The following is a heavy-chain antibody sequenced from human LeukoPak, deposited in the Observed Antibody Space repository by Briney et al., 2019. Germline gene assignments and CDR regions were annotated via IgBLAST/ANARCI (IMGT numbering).Heavy chain of an antibody. D-gene: IGHD2-2*01. V-gene: IGHV3-15*01. J-gene: IGHJ4*02. CDR2: IKSKTDGGTT. CDR1: GFTFSNAW. Sequence: PGESLRLSCAASGFTFSNAWMSWVRQAPGKGLEWVGRIKSKTDGGTTDYAAPVKGRFTISRDDSKNTLYLQMNSLKTEDTAVYYCTTVVPAAILYYFDYWGQGTLVTVSS. CDR3: TTVVPAAILYYFDY.